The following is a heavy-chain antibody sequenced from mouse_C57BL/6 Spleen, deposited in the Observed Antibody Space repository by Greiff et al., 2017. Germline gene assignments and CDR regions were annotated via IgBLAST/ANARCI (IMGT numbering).Heavy chain of an antibody. CDR1: GYTFTSYW. CDR2: IDPSDSYT. Sequence: QVHVKQPGAELVKPGASVKLSCKASGYTFTSYWMQWVKQRPGQGLEWIGEIDPSDSYTNYNQKFKGKATLTVDTSSSTAYMQLSSLTSEDSAVYYCASLVRFAYWGQGTLVTVSA. V-gene: IGHV1-50*01. CDR3: ASLVRFAY. J-gene: IGHJ3*01.